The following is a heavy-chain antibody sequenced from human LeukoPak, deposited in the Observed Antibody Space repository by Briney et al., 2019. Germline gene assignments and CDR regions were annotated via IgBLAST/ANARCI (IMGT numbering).Heavy chain of an antibody. CDR3: AKALRYGYYFDY. CDR1: GFTFSSYA. V-gene: IGHV3-23*01. CDR2: ISGSGGST. D-gene: IGHD1-1*01. Sequence: GGSLRLACAASGFTFSSYAMSWVSQAPGKGLERVSAISGSGGSTYYADSVKGRFTISRDNSKNTLYLQMNSLRAEDTAVYYCAKALRYGYYFDYWGQGTLVTVSS. J-gene: IGHJ4*02.